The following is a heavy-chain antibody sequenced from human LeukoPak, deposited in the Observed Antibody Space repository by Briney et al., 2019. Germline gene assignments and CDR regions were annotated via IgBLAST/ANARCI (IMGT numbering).Heavy chain of an antibody. J-gene: IGHJ4*02. CDR1: GGSFSGYY. CDR3: ARRYSSSNFDY. V-gene: IGHV4-34*01. Sequence: SETLSLTCAVSGGSFSGYYWSWIRQPPGKGLEWIGEINHSGSTNYNPSLKSRVTISVDTSKNQFSLKLSSVTAAATAVYYWARRYSSSNFDYWGQGTLVTVSS. CDR2: INHSGST. D-gene: IGHD6-13*01.